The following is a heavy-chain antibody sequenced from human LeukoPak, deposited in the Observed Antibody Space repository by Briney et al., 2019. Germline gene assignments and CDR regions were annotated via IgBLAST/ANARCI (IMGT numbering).Heavy chain of an antibody. J-gene: IGHJ6*02. V-gene: IGHV4-34*01. CDR2: INHSGST. CDR1: GGSSSGYY. CDR3: ARASTVTTPWPYYYYGMDV. D-gene: IGHD4-17*01. Sequence: SETLSLTCAVYGGSSSGYYWSWIRQPPGKGLEWIGEINHSGSTNYNPSLKSRVTISVDTSKNQFSLKLSSVTAADTAVYYCARASTVTTPWPYYYYGMDVWGQGTTVTVSS.